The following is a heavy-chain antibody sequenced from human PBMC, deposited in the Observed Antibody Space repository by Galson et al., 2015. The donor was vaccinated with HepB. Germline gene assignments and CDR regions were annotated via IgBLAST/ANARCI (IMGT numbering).Heavy chain of an antibody. CDR3: ARMAITVIGMSNVSRRLFYMDV. V-gene: IGHV1-18*01. CDR1: GYSFTSHG. J-gene: IGHJ6*03. CDR2: IIPYNDNT. D-gene: IGHD3-22*01. Sequence: SVKVSCKASGYSFTSHGISWVRQAPGQGLEWMGWIIPYNDNTKYAQRFQGRVTMTTDTSTSTAYMELKSLRSDDTAIYFCARMAITVIGMSNVSRRLFYMDVWGNGTTVTVSS.